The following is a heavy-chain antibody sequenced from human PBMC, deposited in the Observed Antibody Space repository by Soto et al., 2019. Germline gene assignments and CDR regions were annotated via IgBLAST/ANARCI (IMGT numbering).Heavy chain of an antibody. V-gene: IGHV1-18*01. CDR1: GYTFTSNG. J-gene: IGHJ4*02. CDR3: ALRGGESSGYYAY. Sequence: QVQLVQSGAEVKKPGASVKVSCKASGYTFTSNGINWVRQAPGQGLEWMGWISAYNDNTNYAPKFQGRVTMTTDTSTSTAYMELCSSRSADSAVYYWALRGGESSGYYAYWGQGTLVIVAA. D-gene: IGHD3-22*01. CDR2: ISAYNDNT.